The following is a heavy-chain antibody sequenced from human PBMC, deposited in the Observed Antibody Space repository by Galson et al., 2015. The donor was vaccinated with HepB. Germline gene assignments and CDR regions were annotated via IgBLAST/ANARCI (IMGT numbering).Heavy chain of an antibody. Sequence: SLRLSCAAAGFTLSNYNMNWVRQAPGKGLEWVSYIGHSVSNIYYADSVKGRFTISRDSAKNSLYLQMNSLRAEDTAVYYCARTQWLAIDYWVQGILVTVSA. CDR1: GFTLSNYN. V-gene: IGHV3-48*01. CDR3: ARTQWLAIDY. J-gene: IGHJ4*02. D-gene: IGHD6-19*01. CDR2: IGHSVSNI.